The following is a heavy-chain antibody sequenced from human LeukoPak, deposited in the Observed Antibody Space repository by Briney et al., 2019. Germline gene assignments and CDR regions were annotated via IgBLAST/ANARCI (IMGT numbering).Heavy chain of an antibody. J-gene: IGHJ4*02. D-gene: IGHD1-26*01. CDR2: INPSGGST. CDR1: GSTFISYY. Sequence: ASVKVSCKASGSTFISYYMHWVRLAPGQGLEWMGIINPSGGSTNYEQKSQGRVTMTRDTSTSTVYLELSSLRSEDTAVYYCARPEVIVGATGFDYWGQGTLVTVSS. CDR3: ARPEVIVGATGFDY. V-gene: IGHV1-46*01.